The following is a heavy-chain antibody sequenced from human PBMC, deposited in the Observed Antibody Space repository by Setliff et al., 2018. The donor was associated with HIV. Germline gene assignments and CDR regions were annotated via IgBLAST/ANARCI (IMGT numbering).Heavy chain of an antibody. CDR2: ISYSGST. Sequence: SETLSLTCTVSGASIRSQYWSWIRKPPGKGLEWIGYISYSGSTNYNPSLKSRVTISVDTSKNQFSLKLSSVTAADTAVYYCARSIAARRGWFDPWGQGTLVTVSS. CDR3: ARSIAARRGWFDP. CDR1: GASIRSQY. J-gene: IGHJ5*02. V-gene: IGHV4-59*08. D-gene: IGHD6-6*01.